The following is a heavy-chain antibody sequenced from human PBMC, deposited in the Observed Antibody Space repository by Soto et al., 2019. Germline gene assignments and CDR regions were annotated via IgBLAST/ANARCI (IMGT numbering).Heavy chain of an antibody. Sequence: SETLSLTCSVYGGPFSGYYWTWIRQPPGTGLEWIGEINHSGSTNYNPSLKSRVTISVDTSKNQFSLKLTSVTAVDTAVYYCARGDYAKAFDIWGQGTTVT. CDR1: GGPFSGYY. V-gene: IGHV4-34*01. D-gene: IGHD2-2*01. CDR3: ARGDYAKAFDI. CDR2: INHSGST. J-gene: IGHJ3*02.